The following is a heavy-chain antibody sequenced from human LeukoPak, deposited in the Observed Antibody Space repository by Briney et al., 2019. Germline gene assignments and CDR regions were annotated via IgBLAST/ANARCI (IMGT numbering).Heavy chain of an antibody. CDR2: INHSGDT. CDR3: ARGPTISETGYFDY. D-gene: IGHD1-1*01. CDR1: GGSLSGYY. Sequence: PSETLSLTCAVYGGSLSGYYWSWIRQSPGRGLEWIGEINHSGDTNYNSSVKSRVTISVDTSKNQFSLKVRSLTAADTAVYYCARGPTISETGYFDYWGQGTLVTVSS. J-gene: IGHJ4*03. V-gene: IGHV4-34*01.